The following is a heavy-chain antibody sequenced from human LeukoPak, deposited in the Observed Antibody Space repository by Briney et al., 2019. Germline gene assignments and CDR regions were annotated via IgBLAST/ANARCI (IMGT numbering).Heavy chain of an antibody. J-gene: IGHJ3*02. Sequence: GGSLRLSCAASGFTFSSYSMNWVRQAPGKGLEWVSSISSSSSYIYYADSVKGRFTISRDNAKNSLYLQMNSLRAEDTAVYYCARANSAPVAFDIWGQGTMVTVSS. D-gene: IGHD4-4*01. CDR2: ISSSSSYI. CDR1: GFTFSSYS. CDR3: ARANSAPVAFDI. V-gene: IGHV3-21*01.